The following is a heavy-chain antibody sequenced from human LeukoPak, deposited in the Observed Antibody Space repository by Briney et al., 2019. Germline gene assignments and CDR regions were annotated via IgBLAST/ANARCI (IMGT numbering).Heavy chain of an antibody. Sequence: GGSLRLSCAASGFIFSNYAMHWVRQAPGKGLEWVALISSDGSKIYYADSVKGRFTISRDNSRNTLYLQMNSLRAEDTAVYYCARRHGVLRFLEWLFYFDYWGQGTLVTVSS. CDR2: ISSDGSKI. CDR3: ARRHGVLRFLEWLFYFDY. V-gene: IGHV3-30*04. D-gene: IGHD3-3*01. J-gene: IGHJ4*02. CDR1: GFIFSNYA.